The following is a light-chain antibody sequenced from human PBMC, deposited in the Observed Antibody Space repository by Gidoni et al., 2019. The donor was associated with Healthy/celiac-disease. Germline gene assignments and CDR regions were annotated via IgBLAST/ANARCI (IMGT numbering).Light chain of an antibody. CDR3: QQRSNWPL. V-gene: IGKV3-11*01. Sequence: ELVLTQSPATLSLSPGERATLSCRASQRVSSYLAWYQQKPGQAPRLLIYDASNRATGIPARFSGSGSGTDFTLTISSLEPEDFAVYYCQQRSNWPLFGQXTRLEIK. CDR2: DAS. J-gene: IGKJ5*01. CDR1: QRVSSY.